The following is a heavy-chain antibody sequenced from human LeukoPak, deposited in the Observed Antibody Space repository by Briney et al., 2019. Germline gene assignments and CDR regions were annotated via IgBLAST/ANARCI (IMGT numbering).Heavy chain of an antibody. D-gene: IGHD1-14*01. J-gene: IGHJ5*02. CDR2: IIPIFGTA. Sequence: SVKVSCKASGGTFSSYAISWVRQAPGQGLEWMGRIIPIFGTANYAQKFQGRVTITADKSTSPAYMEPSSLRSEDTAVYYCARDLSRYHKFNWFDPWGQGTLVTVSS. CDR1: GGTFSSYA. V-gene: IGHV1-69*06. CDR3: ARDLSRYHKFNWFDP.